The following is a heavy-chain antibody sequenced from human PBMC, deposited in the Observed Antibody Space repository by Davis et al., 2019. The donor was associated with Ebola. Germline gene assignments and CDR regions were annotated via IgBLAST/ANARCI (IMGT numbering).Heavy chain of an antibody. V-gene: IGHV5-51*01. CDR3: ARRMIRPKWYFDV. J-gene: IGHJ2*01. D-gene: IGHD3-22*01. Sequence: GESLKISCKGSGYTFSTSWIAWVRQMPGKGLEYMGIIYPGDSDTRYNPSFEGQVTISADKSINTAYLQWNSLKASDTAIYFCARRMIRPKWYFDVWGRGTLLTVSS. CDR1: GYTFSTSW. CDR2: IYPGDSDT.